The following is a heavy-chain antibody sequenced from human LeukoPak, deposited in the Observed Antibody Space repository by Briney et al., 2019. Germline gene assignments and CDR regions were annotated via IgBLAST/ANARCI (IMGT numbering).Heavy chain of an antibody. J-gene: IGHJ4*02. CDR1: GGSISSGSYY. V-gene: IGHV4-61*09. CDR2: IYRSGST. D-gene: IGHD3-10*01. CDR3: ARDGYGSGSPFDY. Sequence: SQTLSLTCTVSGGSISSGSYYWSWIRQPAGKRLEWIGHIYRSGSTNYNPSLMSRVTISVDTSKNQFSLKLSSVTAADTAVYYCARDGYGSGSPFDYWGQGTLVTVSS.